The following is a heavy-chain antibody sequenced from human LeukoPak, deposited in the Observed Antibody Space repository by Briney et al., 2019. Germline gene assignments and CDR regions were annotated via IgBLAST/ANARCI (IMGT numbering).Heavy chain of an antibody. V-gene: IGHV3-9*01. CDR2: ISWNSGSL. J-gene: IGHJ4*02. Sequence: GRSLRLSCAAPGFTLDDYAMHWVRQAPGKGLEWVSGISWNSGSLGYGESVKGSFTISRDKAKNSLYLQMNSLRAEDTALYSCAKDGRRSGWRFDYWGQGTLVTVSS. CDR3: AKDGRRSGWRFDY. D-gene: IGHD6-19*01. CDR1: GFTLDDYA.